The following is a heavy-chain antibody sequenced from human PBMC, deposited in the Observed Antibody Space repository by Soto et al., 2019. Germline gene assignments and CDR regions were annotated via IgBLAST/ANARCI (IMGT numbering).Heavy chain of an antibody. Sequence: SETLSLTCTVSGGSISSYYWSWIRQPPGKGLEWIGYIYYSGSTNYNPSLKSRVTISVDTSKNQFSLKLSSVTAADTAVYYCARSEELGIYWYFDLWGRGTLVTVSS. V-gene: IGHV4-59*01. CDR1: GGSISSYY. CDR3: ARSEELGIYWYFDL. J-gene: IGHJ2*01. CDR2: IYYSGST. D-gene: IGHD7-27*01.